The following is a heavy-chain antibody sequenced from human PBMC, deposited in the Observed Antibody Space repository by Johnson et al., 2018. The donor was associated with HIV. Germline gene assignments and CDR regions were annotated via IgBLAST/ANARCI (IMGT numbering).Heavy chain of an antibody. CDR1: GFTFDDYG. Sequence: QLVESGGGVVRPGGSLRLSCAASGFTFDDYGMSLVRQAPGKGLEWVSGLTWNGGSTGYADSVKGRFSISRDNSKNTLYLQMNSLRAEDTAVYYCARAASDAFDIWGQGTMVTVSS. V-gene: IGHV3-20*04. CDR2: LTWNGGST. J-gene: IGHJ3*02. CDR3: ARAASDAFDI.